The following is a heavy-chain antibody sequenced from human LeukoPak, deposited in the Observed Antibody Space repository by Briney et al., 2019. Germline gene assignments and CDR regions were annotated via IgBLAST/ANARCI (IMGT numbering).Heavy chain of an antibody. CDR1: GFTFSSYS. CDR3: ARGGHGAADQ. J-gene: IGHJ5*02. CDR2: ISSGGSYR. D-gene: IGHD1-26*01. Sequence: PGGSLRLSCAASGFTFSSYSMNWVRQAPGTGLEWVSSISSGGSYRYYADSVKGRFTISRDNAKNSLYLQMNSLRAEDTAVYYCARGGHGAADQWGQGTLVTVSS. V-gene: IGHV3-21*01.